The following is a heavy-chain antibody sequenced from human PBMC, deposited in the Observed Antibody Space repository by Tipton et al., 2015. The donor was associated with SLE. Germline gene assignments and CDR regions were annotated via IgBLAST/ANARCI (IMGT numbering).Heavy chain of an antibody. Sequence: SLRLSCKASGFTFSRYDMSWVRQTPGKGLERVSAIYNGGATDYADSVKGRFTISGDSSNNTLYLQMNSLRLEDTAVYYCAKDWGTGDVYYFQHWGQGTLVTVSS. V-gene: IGHV3-23*03. J-gene: IGHJ1*01. CDR3: AKDWGTGDVYYFQH. D-gene: IGHD2-8*02. CDR1: GFTFSRYD. CDR2: IYNGGAT.